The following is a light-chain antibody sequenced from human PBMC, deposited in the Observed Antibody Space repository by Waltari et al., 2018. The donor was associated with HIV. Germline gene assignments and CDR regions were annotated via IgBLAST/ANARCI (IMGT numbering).Light chain of an antibody. Sequence: QSVLTQPPSVSGAPGQRVTISCTGGSSNIGAGYHVHWDQQLPGTAPKLLIYGNSNRPSGVPDRFSGSKSGTSASLAITGLQAEDEADYYCQSYDSSLSGVVFGGGTKLTVL. CDR3: QSYDSSLSGVV. J-gene: IGLJ2*01. CDR2: GNS. V-gene: IGLV1-40*01. CDR1: SSNIGAGYH.